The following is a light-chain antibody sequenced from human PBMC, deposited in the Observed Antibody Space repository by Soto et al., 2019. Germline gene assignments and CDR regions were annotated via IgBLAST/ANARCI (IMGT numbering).Light chain of an antibody. CDR2: DVS. Sequence: QSALIQPASVSGSPGQSITISCTGTSSDVGGYNYVSWYQQHPGKAPKLIIYDVSNRPSGVSNRFSGSKSGNTASLTISGLQAEDEADYYCSSYTSSSTQVFGGGTKLTVL. J-gene: IGLJ3*02. V-gene: IGLV2-14*01. CDR3: SSYTSSSTQV. CDR1: SSDVGGYNY.